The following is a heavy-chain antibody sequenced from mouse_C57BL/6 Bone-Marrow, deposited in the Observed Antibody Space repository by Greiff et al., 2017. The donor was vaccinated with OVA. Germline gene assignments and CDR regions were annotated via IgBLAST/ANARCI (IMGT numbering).Heavy chain of an antibody. J-gene: IGHJ4*01. CDR1: GYTFTSYW. CDR3: ARDTTGAMDY. V-gene: IGHV1-64*01. CDR2: IHPNSGST. Sequence: QVQLQQPGAELVKPGASVKLSCKASGYTFTSYWMHWVKQRPGQGLEWIGMIHPNSGSTNYNEKFKSKATLTVDKSSSTAYRQLSSLTSEDSAVYYCARDTTGAMDYWGQGTSVTVSS. D-gene: IGHD1-1*01.